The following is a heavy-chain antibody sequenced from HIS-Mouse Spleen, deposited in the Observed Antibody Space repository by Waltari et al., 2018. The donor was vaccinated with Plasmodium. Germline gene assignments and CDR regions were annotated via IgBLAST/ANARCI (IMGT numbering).Heavy chain of an antibody. CDR2: INHSGST. Sequence: QVQLQQWGAGLLKPSETLSLTCAVYGGSFSGYYCSWIRQPPGKGLEWIGEINHSGSTNYEPTLKSRVTLSVDTSKNQFAPKLSSAAAADTAVYYCARLVRVASQESYWGQGTLVTVSS. CDR3: ARLVRVASQESY. D-gene: IGHD2-15*01. CDR1: GGSFSGYY. V-gene: IGHV4-34*01. J-gene: IGHJ4*02.